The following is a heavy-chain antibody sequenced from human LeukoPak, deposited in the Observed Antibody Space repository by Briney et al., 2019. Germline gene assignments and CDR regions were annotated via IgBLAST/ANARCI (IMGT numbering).Heavy chain of an antibody. CDR3: AKVGGSGTYLFDY. D-gene: IGHD3-10*01. CDR1: VFTFSSYG. Sequence: GGSLRLSCAASVFTFSSYGMHWVRQAPGKGLEWVAFIRYDGSNRYYTDSVKGRFTISRDNSKNTLYLQMNSLRPEDTAVYYCAKVGGSGTYLFDYWGQGTLVTVSS. V-gene: IGHV3-30*02. J-gene: IGHJ4*02. CDR2: IRYDGSNR.